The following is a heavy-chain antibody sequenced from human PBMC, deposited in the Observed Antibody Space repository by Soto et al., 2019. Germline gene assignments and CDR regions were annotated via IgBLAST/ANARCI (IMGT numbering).Heavy chain of an antibody. CDR2: IYYSGST. V-gene: IGHV4-31*03. Sequence: SQTLSLTCTVSGGSISSGSYYWSWIRQHPGKGLEWIGYIYYSGSTYYNPSLKSRVTISVDTSKNQFSLKLSSVTAADTAVYYCAVDSSGYYYFDYWGQGTLVTVS. CDR3: AVDSSGYYYFDY. J-gene: IGHJ4*02. D-gene: IGHD3-22*01. CDR1: GGSISSGSYY.